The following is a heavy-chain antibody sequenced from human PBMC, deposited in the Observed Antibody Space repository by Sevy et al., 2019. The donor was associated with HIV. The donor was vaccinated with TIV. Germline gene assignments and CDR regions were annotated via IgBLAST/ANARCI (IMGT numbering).Heavy chain of an antibody. D-gene: IGHD2-2*01. J-gene: IGHJ1*01. V-gene: IGHV3-7*01. CDR2: IKEDGSEK. CDR3: ARDAXXXXSTXXYXXXXXXX. CDR1: GFTFSGNW. Sequence: GESLKISCAASGFTFSGNWMSWVRQAPGKGLEWVADIKEDGSEKYYVDSVKGRFTISRDNAKKSLYLQMNNLRAEDXXXXXCARDAXXXXSTXXYXXXXXXXWGXGXLVTVSS.